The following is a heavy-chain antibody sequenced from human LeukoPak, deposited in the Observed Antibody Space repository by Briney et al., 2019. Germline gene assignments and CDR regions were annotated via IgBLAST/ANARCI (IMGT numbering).Heavy chain of an antibody. CDR2: ISYDGSNK. V-gene: IGHV3-30-3*01. Sequence: GRSLRLSCAASGFTFSSYAMHWVRQAPGKGLEWVAVISYDGSNKYYADSVEGRFTISRDNSKNTLYLQMNSLRAEDTAVYYCARAQTYYDSSGQAYWGQGTLVTVSS. J-gene: IGHJ4*02. CDR1: GFTFSSYA. D-gene: IGHD3-22*01. CDR3: ARAQTYYDSSGQAY.